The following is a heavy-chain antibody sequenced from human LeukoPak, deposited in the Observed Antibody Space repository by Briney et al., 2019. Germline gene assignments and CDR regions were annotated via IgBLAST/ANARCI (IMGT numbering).Heavy chain of an antibody. CDR3: AKGNYYDSSGYFDY. Sequence: PGGSLRLSCAASGFTFSSYAMIWVRQAPGKGLEWVSVISGSGGSIFYADSVKGRFTISRDNSKNTLFLQMNSLRGEDTAVYFCAKGNYYDSSGYFDYWGQGTLVTASS. J-gene: IGHJ4*03. D-gene: IGHD3-22*01. V-gene: IGHV3-23*01. CDR2: ISGSGGSI. CDR1: GFTFSSYA.